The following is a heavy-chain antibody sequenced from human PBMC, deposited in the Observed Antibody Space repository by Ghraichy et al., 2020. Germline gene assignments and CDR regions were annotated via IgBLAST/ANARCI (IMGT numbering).Heavy chain of an antibody. J-gene: IGHJ6*02. Sequence: SVKVSCKASGGTFSSYAISWVRQAPGQGLEWMGGIIPIFGTANYAQKFQGRVTITADESTSTAYMELSSLRSEDTAVYYCAARNTVTRSYYYYGMDVWGQGTTVTVSS. CDR1: GGTFSSYA. CDR3: AARNTVTRSYYYYGMDV. CDR2: IIPIFGTA. V-gene: IGHV1-69*13. D-gene: IGHD4-17*01.